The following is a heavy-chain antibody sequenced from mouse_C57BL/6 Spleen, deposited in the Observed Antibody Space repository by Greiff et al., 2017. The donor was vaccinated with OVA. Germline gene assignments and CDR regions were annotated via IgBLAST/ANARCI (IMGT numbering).Heavy chain of an antibody. Sequence: EVQLKESGPGLVKPSQSLSLTCSVTGYSITSGYYWNWIRQFPGNKLEWMGYISYDGSNKYNPSLKNRISITRDTSKNQFFLKLNSVTTEDTATYYCARVTTVAPDYWGQGTTLTVSS. V-gene: IGHV3-6*01. J-gene: IGHJ2*01. D-gene: IGHD1-1*01. CDR3: ARVTTVAPDY. CDR1: GYSITSGYY. CDR2: ISYDGSN.